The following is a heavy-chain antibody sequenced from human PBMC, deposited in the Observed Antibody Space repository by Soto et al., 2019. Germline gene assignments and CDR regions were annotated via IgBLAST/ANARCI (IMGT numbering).Heavy chain of an antibody. CDR1: GFTFSDYS. D-gene: IGHD4-17*01. CDR3: ARDRVTPDYGDYGGVYYYYGMDV. Sequence: PGGSLRLSCAASGFTFSDYSMSWIRQAPGKGREWVSYISSSSSYTNYADSVKGRFTISRDNAKNSLYLQMNSLRAEDTAVYYCARDRVTPDYGDYGGVYYYYGMDVWGQGTTVTVSS. V-gene: IGHV3-11*06. CDR2: ISSSSSYT. J-gene: IGHJ6*02.